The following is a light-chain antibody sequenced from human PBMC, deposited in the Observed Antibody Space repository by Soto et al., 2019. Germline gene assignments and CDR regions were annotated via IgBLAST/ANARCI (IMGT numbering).Light chain of an antibody. CDR1: QSVSSN. V-gene: IGKV3D-15*01. CDR3: QQYKNWPPCT. Sequence: EIVLTPSPGTLSLSPGERAALSCRASQSVSSNLAWYQQTPGQAPRLLIYDASTRATGIPARFSGSGSGTECTLTISSLQSEDFEVYYCQQYKNWPPCTFGQGTKVDIK. J-gene: IGKJ1*01. CDR2: DAS.